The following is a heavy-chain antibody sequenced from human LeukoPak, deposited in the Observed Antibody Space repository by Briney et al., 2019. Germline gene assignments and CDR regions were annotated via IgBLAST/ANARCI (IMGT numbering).Heavy chain of an antibody. D-gene: IGHD5-18*01. Sequence: GGSLRLSCAASGFTFDDCAMHWVRQAPGKGLDWVSGISWNSDIIAYADSVKGRFTISRDNAKSSLYLQMNSLRPEDTALYYCAKGGYSYGRYYFDYWGQGTLVTVSS. CDR3: AKGGYSYGRYYFDY. V-gene: IGHV3-9*01. CDR1: GFTFDDCA. J-gene: IGHJ4*02. CDR2: ISWNSDII.